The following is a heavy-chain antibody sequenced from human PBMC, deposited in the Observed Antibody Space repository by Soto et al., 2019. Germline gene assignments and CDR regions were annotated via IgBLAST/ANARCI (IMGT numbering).Heavy chain of an antibody. V-gene: IGHV4-34*01. CDR1: GGSFSGYY. Sequence: LSLTCAVYGGSFSGYYWSWIRQPPGKGLEWIGEINHSGSTNYNPSLKSRVTISVDTSKNQFSLKLSSVTAADTAVYYCARVFRGLMVRGVRSFDYWGQGILVTV. J-gene: IGHJ4*02. CDR2: INHSGST. D-gene: IGHD3-10*01. CDR3: ARVFRGLMVRGVRSFDY.